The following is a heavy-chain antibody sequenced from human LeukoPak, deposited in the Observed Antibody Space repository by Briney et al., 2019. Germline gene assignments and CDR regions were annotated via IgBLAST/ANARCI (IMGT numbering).Heavy chain of an antibody. CDR3: ARDSPTEQLVLSWFDP. CDR2: ISAYNGNT. J-gene: IGHJ5*02. V-gene: IGHV1-18*01. CDR1: GYTFTSYG. Sequence: ASVTVSCTASGYTFTSYGISWVRQAPGQGLEWMGWISAYNGNTNYAQKLQGRVTMTTDTSTSTAYMELRSLRPDDTAVYYCARDSPTEQLVLSWFDPWGQGTLVTVSS. D-gene: IGHD6-6*01.